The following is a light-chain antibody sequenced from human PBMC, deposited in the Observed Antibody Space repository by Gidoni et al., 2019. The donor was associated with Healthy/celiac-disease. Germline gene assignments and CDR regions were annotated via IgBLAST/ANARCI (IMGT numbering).Light chain of an antibody. CDR1: QDISNY. J-gene: IGKJ3*01. Sequence: DSQKTQSPSSLSASVGDRVTITCQASQDISNYLNWYQQKPGTAPKLLIYDASNLETGVPSRFSGSGSGAGFPFTISSLQPEDIATYYCQPYDNLPPTFGPGTKVDIK. CDR2: DAS. V-gene: IGKV1-33*01. CDR3: QPYDNLPPT.